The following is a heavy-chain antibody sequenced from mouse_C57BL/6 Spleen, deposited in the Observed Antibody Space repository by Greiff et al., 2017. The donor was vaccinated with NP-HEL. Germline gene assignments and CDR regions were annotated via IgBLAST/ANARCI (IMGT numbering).Heavy chain of an antibody. Sequence: EVKLVESGPELVKPGASVKIPCKASGYTFTDYNMDWVKQSHGKSLEWIGDINPNNGGTIYNQKFKGKATLTVDKSSSTAYMELRSLTSEDTSVYYYARWELGYYFDYWGQGTTLTVSS. CDR2: INPNNGGT. CDR1: GYTFTDYN. CDR3: ARWELGYYFDY. J-gene: IGHJ2*01. D-gene: IGHD4-1*01. V-gene: IGHV1-18*01.